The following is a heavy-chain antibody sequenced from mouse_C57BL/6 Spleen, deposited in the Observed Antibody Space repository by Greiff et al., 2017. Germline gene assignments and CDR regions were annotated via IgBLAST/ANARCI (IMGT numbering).Heavy chain of an antibody. CDR2: INPYNGGT. Sequence: EVQLQQSGPVLVKPGASVKMSCKASGYTFTDYYMNWVKQSHGKSLEWIGVINPYNGGTSYNQKFKGKATLTVDKSSSTAYMELNSLTSEDSAVYDCARKARYGSSSWYFDVWGKGTTLTVSS. CDR3: ARKARYGSSSWYFDV. V-gene: IGHV1-19*01. CDR1: GYTFTDYY. J-gene: IGHJ1*03. D-gene: IGHD1-1*01.